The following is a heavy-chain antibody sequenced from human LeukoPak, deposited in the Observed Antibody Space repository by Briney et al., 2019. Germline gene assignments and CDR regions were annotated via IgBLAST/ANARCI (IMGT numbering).Heavy chain of an antibody. CDR2: INPNSGGT. Sequence: GASVRVSCKASGYTFTGYYMHWVRQAPGQGLEWMGRINPNSGGTNYAQKFQGRVTMTRDTSISTAYMELSRLRSDDTAVYYCARGVYCSSTSCSLDYWGQGTLVTVSS. J-gene: IGHJ4*02. CDR3: ARGVYCSSTSCSLDY. V-gene: IGHV1-2*06. D-gene: IGHD2-2*01. CDR1: GYTFTGYY.